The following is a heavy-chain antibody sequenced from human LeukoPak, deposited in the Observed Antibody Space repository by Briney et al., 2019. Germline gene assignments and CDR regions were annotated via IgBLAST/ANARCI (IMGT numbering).Heavy chain of an antibody. J-gene: IGHJ6*03. V-gene: IGHV4-38-2*01. CDR2: IYHSGST. D-gene: IGHD2-2*01. Sequence: PSETLSLTXAVSGYSISSGYYWGWIRQPPGKGLEWIGNIYHSGSTYSNPSLKRRVTISVDTSKNQLSLKLSSVTAADTAVYYCARVVVPAIYYMDVWGQGTTVTVSS. CDR3: ARVVVPAIYYMDV. CDR1: GYSISSGYY.